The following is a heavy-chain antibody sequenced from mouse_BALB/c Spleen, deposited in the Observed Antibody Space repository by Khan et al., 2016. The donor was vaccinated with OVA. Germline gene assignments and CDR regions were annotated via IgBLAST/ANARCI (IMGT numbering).Heavy chain of an antibody. CDR2: IYTYTGEP. D-gene: IGHD1-1*01. V-gene: IGHV9-3-1*01. CDR1: GYTFTNYG. CDR3: ARGGSRAMDY. J-gene: IGHJ4*01. Sequence: QVQLKQSGPELKKPGETVKISCKASGYTFTNYGVNWVKQAPGKGLKWMGWIYTYTGEPTYADDFKGRFAFSLETSASTAYLQINNLKNEDTATHFCARGGSRAMDYWGQGTSVTVSS.